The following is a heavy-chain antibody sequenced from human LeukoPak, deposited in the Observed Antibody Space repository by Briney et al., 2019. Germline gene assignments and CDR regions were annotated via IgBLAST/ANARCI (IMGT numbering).Heavy chain of an antibody. CDR1: GFSFSSYA. CDR3: VKAGV. V-gene: IGHV3-64D*06. J-gene: IGHJ6*02. CDR2: IRGNGGST. Sequence: PGGSLRLSCSASGFSFSSYAMHWVRQAPGKGLEYVSAIRGNGGSTYYADSVKGRFTISRDNSKNTLYLQMSSLRAEDTAVYYCVKAGVWGQGTTVTVSS.